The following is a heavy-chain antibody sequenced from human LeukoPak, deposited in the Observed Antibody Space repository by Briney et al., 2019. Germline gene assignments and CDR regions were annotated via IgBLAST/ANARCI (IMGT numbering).Heavy chain of an antibody. CDR2: IIPIFGTA. V-gene: IGHV1-69*13. Sequence: SVKVSCKASGGTFSRYAISWVRQAPGQGLEWMGGIIPIFGTANYAQKFQDRVTITADESTSTAYMELNSLRSEDTAVYYCARGNTAMVTRDYYYGMDVWGQGTTVTVSS. CDR1: GGTFSRYA. D-gene: IGHD5-18*01. J-gene: IGHJ6*02. CDR3: ARGNTAMVTRDYYYGMDV.